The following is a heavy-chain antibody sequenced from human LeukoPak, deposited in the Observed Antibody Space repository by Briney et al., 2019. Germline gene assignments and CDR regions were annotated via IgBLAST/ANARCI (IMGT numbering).Heavy chain of an antibody. J-gene: IGHJ4*02. Sequence: GGSLRLSCAASGFTFNTYSMNWVRQAPGKGLEWLSYVKSGNYDIQYADSVTGRFTVSRDSATNSLYLQMNDLKAEDTAVYYCARDSDWAFDYWGQGSPVTVSS. D-gene: IGHD3-9*01. V-gene: IGHV3-48*01. CDR2: VKSGNYDI. CDR1: GFTFNTYS. CDR3: ARDSDWAFDY.